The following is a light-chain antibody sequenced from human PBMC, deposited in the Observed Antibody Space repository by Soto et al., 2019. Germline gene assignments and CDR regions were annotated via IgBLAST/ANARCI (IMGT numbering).Light chain of an antibody. J-gene: IGKJ1*01. Sequence: DIQMTQSPSSLSASAGDRVTITCRASQGISNSLNWYQQKPGKAPNLLIYAASNLKSGVPSRFSGSGSGTDFILTISSLQPEDFATYYCLQTYSIPWTFDQGSKVAIK. V-gene: IGKV1-39*01. CDR1: QGISNS. CDR2: AAS. CDR3: LQTYSIPWT.